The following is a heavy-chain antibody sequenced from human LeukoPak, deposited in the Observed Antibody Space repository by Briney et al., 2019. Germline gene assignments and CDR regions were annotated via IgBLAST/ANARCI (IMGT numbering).Heavy chain of an antibody. CDR2: INPNSGGT. D-gene: IGHD3-10*01. J-gene: IGHJ4*02. V-gene: IGHV1-2*02. Sequence: GASVKVSCKASGYTFTGYYMQWVRQAPGQGLEWMGWINPNSGGTNYAQKFQGRVTMTRDTSISTAYMELSRLRSDDTAVYYCAREEDYYGSGSSFDYWGQGTLVTVSS. CDR1: GYTFTGYY. CDR3: AREEDYYGSGSSFDY.